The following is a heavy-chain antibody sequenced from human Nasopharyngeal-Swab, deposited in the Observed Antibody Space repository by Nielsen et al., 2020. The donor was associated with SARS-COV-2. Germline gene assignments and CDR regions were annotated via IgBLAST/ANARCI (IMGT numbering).Heavy chain of an antibody. V-gene: IGHV5-51*01. CDR2: IYPADSDS. Sequence: GEALKISCKGSGYIFTSYWIGWVRRMPGKGLERMGIIYPADSDSRYSPSFQGQVSISVDKSISTAYLQWNTLKASDTAIYYCVRRAFSASYFYFDYWGPGTLVTVSS. CDR3: VRRAFSASYFYFDY. CDR1: GYIFTSYW. J-gene: IGHJ4*02. D-gene: IGHD1-26*01.